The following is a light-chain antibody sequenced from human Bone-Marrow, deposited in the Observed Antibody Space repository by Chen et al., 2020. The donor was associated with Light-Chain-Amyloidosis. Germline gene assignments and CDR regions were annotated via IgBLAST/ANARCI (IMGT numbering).Light chain of an antibody. CDR3: QVWDRSSDRPV. Sequence: SYLLTQPSSVSVAPGQTATISCGGNNIGSTSVHWYQQTPGQAPLLVVYDDRDRPSGIPERLSGSNSGNTTTLTISRVEAGDEADYYCQVWDRSSDRPVFGGGTKLTVL. CDR1: NIGSTS. J-gene: IGLJ3*02. CDR2: DDR. V-gene: IGLV3-21*02.